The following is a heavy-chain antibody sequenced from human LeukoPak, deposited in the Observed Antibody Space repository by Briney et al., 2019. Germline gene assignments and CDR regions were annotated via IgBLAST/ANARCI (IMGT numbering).Heavy chain of an antibody. V-gene: IGHV1-69*04. Sequence: SVKVSCKASGGTFSSYAISWVRQAPGQGLEWMGRIIPILGIANYAQKFRGRVTITADKSTSTAYKELSSLRSEDTAVYYCARDSHDSSGWYNWFDPWGQGTLVTVSS. J-gene: IGHJ5*02. D-gene: IGHD6-19*01. CDR2: IIPILGIA. CDR1: GGTFSSYA. CDR3: ARDSHDSSGWYNWFDP.